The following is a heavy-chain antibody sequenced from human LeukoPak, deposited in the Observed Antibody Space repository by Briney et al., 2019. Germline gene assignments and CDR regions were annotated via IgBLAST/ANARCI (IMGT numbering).Heavy chain of an antibody. CDR2: INPNSGGT. Sequence: GASVKVSCKASGYTFTGYYMHWVRQAPGQGLEWMGRINPNSGGTNYAEKLHGRVTMTRSTSISTAYMELSRLRSDDTAVYYCARAVAGTPNYYYYMDVWGKGTRSPSP. D-gene: IGHD6-19*01. CDR3: ARAVAGTPNYYYYMDV. V-gene: IGHV1-2*06. CDR1: GYTFTGYY. J-gene: IGHJ6*03.